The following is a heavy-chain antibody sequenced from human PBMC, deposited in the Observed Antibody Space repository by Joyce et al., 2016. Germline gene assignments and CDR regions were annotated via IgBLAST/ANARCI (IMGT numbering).Heavy chain of an antibody. D-gene: IGHD4-17*01. CDR2: VNPKTGST. CDR3: AGKSVTLGY. Sequence: QVQLVQSGAEVKKPGASVTISCKTSGYTFFAYDMHWVRQAPGQGLEWVGRVNPKTGSTDYAQKFQGRVTVTSDAAITTVYMELNDLRSNDTAIYFCAGKSVTLGYWGQGTLVTVSS. V-gene: IGHV1-2*02. J-gene: IGHJ4*02. CDR1: GYTFFAYD.